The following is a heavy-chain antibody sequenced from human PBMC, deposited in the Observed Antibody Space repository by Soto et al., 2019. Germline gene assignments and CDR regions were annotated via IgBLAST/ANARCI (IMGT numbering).Heavy chain of an antibody. CDR1: GFTFSSYS. CDR2: ISSSSSYI. V-gene: IGHV3-21*01. J-gene: IGHJ4*02. D-gene: IGHD6-19*01. Sequence: EVQLVESGGGLVKPGGSLRLSCAASGFTFSSYSMNWVRQAPGKGLEWVSSISSSSSYIYYADSLKGRFTISRDNAKNSLYLQMNSLRAEDTAVYYCARDNYEQWLDSYYFDYWGQGTLVTVSS. CDR3: ARDNYEQWLDSYYFDY.